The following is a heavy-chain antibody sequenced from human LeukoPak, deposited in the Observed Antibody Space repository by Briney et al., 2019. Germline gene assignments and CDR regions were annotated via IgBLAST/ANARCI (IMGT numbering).Heavy chain of an antibody. V-gene: IGHV3-30*02. CDR3: AKEPLRFLEWSFSAFDI. D-gene: IGHD3-3*01. CDR2: IRYDGSNK. CDR1: GFTVSSNE. Sequence: PGGSLRLSCAASGFTVSSNEMSWVRQAPGKGLEWVAFIRYDGSNKYYADSVKGRFTISRDNSKNTLYLQMNSLRAEDTAVYYCAKEPLRFLEWSFSAFDIWGQGTMVTVSS. J-gene: IGHJ3*02.